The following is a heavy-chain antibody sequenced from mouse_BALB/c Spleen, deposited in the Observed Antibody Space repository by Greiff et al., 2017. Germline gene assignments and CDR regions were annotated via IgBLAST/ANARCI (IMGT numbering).Heavy chain of an antibody. CDR3: ARGGLGRGYFDV. CDR2: ISYSGST. Sequence: EVKLMESGPGLVKPSQSLSLTCTVTGYSITSDYAWNWIRQFPGNKLEWMGYISYSGSTSYNPSLKSRISITRDTSKNQFFLQLNSVTTEDTATYYCARGGLGRGYFDVWGAGTTVTVSS. CDR1: GYSITSDYA. V-gene: IGHV3-2*02. D-gene: IGHD4-1*01. J-gene: IGHJ1*01.